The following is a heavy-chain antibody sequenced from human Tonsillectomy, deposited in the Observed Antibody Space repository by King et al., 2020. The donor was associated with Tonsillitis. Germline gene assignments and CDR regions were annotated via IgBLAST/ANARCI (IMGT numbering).Heavy chain of an antibody. V-gene: IGHV3-53*04. CDR3: ARDAGYYYGNDAFDI. D-gene: IGHD3-10*01. CDR2: IYSGGST. J-gene: IGHJ3*02. CDR1: GFTVSSNY. Sequence: DVQLVESGGGLVQPGGSLRLSCAASGFTVSSNYMSWVRQAPGKGLERVSVIYSGGSTYYADSVKGRFTISRHNSKNTLYLQMNSLRAEDTAVYYCARDAGYYYGNDAFDIWGQGTMVTVSS.